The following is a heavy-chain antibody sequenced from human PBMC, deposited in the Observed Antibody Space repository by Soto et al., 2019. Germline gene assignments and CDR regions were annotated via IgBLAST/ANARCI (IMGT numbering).Heavy chain of an antibody. D-gene: IGHD3-10*01. V-gene: IGHV2-26*02. J-gene: IGHJ6*02. CDR2: FFSDVER. Sequence: QVTLKESGPVLVKPTETLTLTCTVSGFSLSNGRMGVRWIRQPPGKPLDWLAHFFSDVERSYSASMQSRLTLSTDTSGSQVVLTMTNMDPVDTATYYCARMDGDYNFYGLDVWGQGTTVTVAS. CDR3: ARMDGDYNFYGLDV. CDR1: GFSLSNGRMG.